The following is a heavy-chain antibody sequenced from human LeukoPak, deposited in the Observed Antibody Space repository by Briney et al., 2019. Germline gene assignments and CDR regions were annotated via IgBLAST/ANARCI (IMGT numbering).Heavy chain of an antibody. CDR3: ARVGHYYDSSGYYIGSNFDY. D-gene: IGHD3-22*01. Sequence: PSETLSLTCAVSGGSISSGGYSWSWIRQPPGKGLEWIGYIFHSGSTYYHPSLKRRITISVDRSKNQFSLKLSSVPAADTAVYYCARVGHYYDSSGYYIGSNFDYWGQGTLVTVSS. V-gene: IGHV4-30-2*01. CDR1: GGSISSGGYS. CDR2: IFHSGST. J-gene: IGHJ4*02.